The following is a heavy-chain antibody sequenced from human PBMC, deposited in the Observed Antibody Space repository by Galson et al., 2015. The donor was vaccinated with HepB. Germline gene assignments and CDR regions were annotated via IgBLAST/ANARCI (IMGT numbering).Heavy chain of an antibody. J-gene: IGHJ4*02. CDR3: NTCSPSSGWYVGGSGFDY. CDR2: IRSKTYGGTT. V-gene: IGHV3-49*03. CDR1: GFTFGDYA. D-gene: IGHD6-19*01. Sequence: SLRLSCAASGFTFGDYALNWFRQAPGKGLEWVGYIRSKTYGGTTEYAASVKGRFTISRDDSFRIAYLQMNSLKTDDTAVYYCNTCSPSSGWYVGGSGFDYWGQGTLVTVSS.